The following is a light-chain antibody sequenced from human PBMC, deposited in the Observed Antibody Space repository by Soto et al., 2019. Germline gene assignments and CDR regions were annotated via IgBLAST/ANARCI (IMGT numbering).Light chain of an antibody. V-gene: IGKV1-12*01. J-gene: IGKJ5*01. CDR3: QQADSFPIT. CDR1: EDINGR. Sequence: SPSSVSASVGDRVTISCRASEDINGRLAWYQQKPGNAPKLLIYAAFILQSGVPSRFSGYGSGTDFTLSISSLQPEDFATYYCQQADSFPITFGQGTRLEIK. CDR2: AAF.